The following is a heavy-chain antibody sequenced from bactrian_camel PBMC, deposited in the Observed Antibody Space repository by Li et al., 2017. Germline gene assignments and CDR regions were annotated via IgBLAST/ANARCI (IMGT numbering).Heavy chain of an antibody. CDR3: TAAYSAYDVPAY. CDR1: GFTFSTYP. CDR2: INSGGGST. V-gene: IGHV3S35*01. D-gene: IGHD4*01. Sequence: DVQLVESGGGLVQPGGSLRLSCVASGFTFSTYPITWVRQRPGKGLEWVSYINSGGGSTFYADHVKGRFTISRDNAANTVYLQMNSLKSDDTAVYYCTAAYSAYDVPAYWGQGTQVTVS. J-gene: IGHJ4*01.